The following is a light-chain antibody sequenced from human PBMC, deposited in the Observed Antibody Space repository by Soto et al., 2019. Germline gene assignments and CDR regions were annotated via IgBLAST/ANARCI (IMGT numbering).Light chain of an antibody. CDR1: SSDVGGYNY. CDR3: SSYTSGSTLV. Sequence: QSALTQPASGSGSPGQSITISCTGTSSDVGGYNYVSWYQQHPGKAPKLMIYDVSNRPSGVSNRVSGSQSGNTACLTISGLQAEDEADYYCSSYTSGSTLVFGSGTKLTVL. V-gene: IGLV2-14*01. CDR2: DVS. J-gene: IGLJ1*01.